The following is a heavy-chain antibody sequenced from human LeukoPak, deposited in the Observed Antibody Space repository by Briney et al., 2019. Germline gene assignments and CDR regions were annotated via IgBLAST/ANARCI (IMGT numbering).Heavy chain of an antibody. CDR1: GFTFSHYW. J-gene: IGHJ3*02. Sequence: GGSLRLSCAASGFTFSHYWMSWVRQAPGKGLEWVANIKPDGSDKYYVDSVKGRFTISRGNAKNTLYLQMDSLRAEDTAVYYCAREDTWAFDMWGQGTMVTVSS. CDR3: AREDTWAFDM. V-gene: IGHV3-7*01. CDR2: IKPDGSDK. D-gene: IGHD5-18*01.